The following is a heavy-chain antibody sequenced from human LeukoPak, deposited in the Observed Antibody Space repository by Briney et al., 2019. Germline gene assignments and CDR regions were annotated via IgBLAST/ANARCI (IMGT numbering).Heavy chain of an antibody. CDR2: IYSGGST. J-gene: IGHJ4*02. D-gene: IGHD5-24*01. Sequence: PGGSLRLSCAASGFTVSDNYMSWVRQAPGKGLEWVSVIYSGGSTYYADSVKGRFTISRDNSKNTLYLQMNSLRAEDTAAYYCARDFMATITDYWGQGTLVTVSS. CDR1: GFTVSDNY. V-gene: IGHV3-66*01. CDR3: ARDFMATITDY.